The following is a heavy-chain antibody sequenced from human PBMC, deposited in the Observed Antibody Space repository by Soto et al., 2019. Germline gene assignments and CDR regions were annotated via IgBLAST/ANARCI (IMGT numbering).Heavy chain of an antibody. CDR3: ARDGWSAGYDFWSGYSYTRQSTYYYYGMDV. D-gene: IGHD3-3*01. CDR2: INPSGGST. V-gene: IGHV1-46*01. J-gene: IGHJ6*02. Sequence: ASVKVSCKASGYTFTSYYMHWVRQAPGQGLEWMGIINPSGGSTSYAQKFQGRVTMTRDTSTSTVYMELSSLRSEDTAVYYCARDGWSAGYDFWSGYSYTRQSTYYYYGMDVWGQGTTVTVSS. CDR1: GYTFTSYY.